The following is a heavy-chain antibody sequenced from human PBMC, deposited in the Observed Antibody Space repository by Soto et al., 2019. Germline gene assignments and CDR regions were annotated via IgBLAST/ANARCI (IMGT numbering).Heavy chain of an antibody. D-gene: IGHD6-6*01. CDR3: ANGAARRLYFFAC. V-gene: IGHV3-30*18. J-gene: IGHJ4*02. Sequence: QVQLVESGGGVVQPGRSLRLSCAASGFTFSSYGMHWVRQAPGKGLEWVAVISYDGSNKYYADSVKGRFTISRDNSKNTLYLQMNSLRAEDMAVYYCANGAARRLYFFACWGQGTLVTVCS. CDR1: GFTFSSYG. CDR2: ISYDGSNK.